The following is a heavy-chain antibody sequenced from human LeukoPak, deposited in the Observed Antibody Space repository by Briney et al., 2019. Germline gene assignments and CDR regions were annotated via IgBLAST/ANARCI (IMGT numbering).Heavy chain of an antibody. D-gene: IGHD4-23*01. Sequence: GGSLRLSCAASGFTFSSDRMHWVRQARCKGLEWVAVIWSDENKKFYADSVKGRFTISRDNFKSTLYLQMDSLRVEDTAVYYCAREGLTSTPNNAFDIWGQGSVVTVSS. CDR2: IWSDENKK. V-gene: IGHV3-33*01. J-gene: IGHJ3*02. CDR1: GFTFSSDR. CDR3: AREGLTSTPNNAFDI.